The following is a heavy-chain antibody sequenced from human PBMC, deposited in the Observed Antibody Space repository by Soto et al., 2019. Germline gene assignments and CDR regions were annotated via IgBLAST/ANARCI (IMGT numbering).Heavy chain of an antibody. D-gene: IGHD2-8*02. J-gene: IGHJ4*02. Sequence: SETLSLTCTVSGGSISSSSYYWGWIRQPPGKGLEWIGSIYYSGSTYYNPSLKSRVTISVDTSKNQFSLKLTSVTAADTAVYYCSRDKITGLFDYWGQGTLVTVSS. CDR2: IYYSGST. V-gene: IGHV4-39*02. CDR3: SRDKITGLFDY. CDR1: GGSISSSSYY.